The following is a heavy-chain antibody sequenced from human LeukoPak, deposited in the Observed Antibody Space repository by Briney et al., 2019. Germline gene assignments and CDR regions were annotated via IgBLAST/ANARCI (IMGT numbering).Heavy chain of an antibody. CDR3: ARRVNYGDYFDY. CDR2: ISPTGRT. CDR1: GGSITSTNW. V-gene: IGHV4-4*02. D-gene: IGHD4-17*01. Sequence: PSETLSLTCGVSGGSITSTNWWSWVRQPPGQGLEWIGEISPTGRTNYNPSLIGRVIMSLDESRNQLSLTLTSVTAADTAMYYCARRVNYGDYFDYWGQGTLVTVSS. J-gene: IGHJ4*02.